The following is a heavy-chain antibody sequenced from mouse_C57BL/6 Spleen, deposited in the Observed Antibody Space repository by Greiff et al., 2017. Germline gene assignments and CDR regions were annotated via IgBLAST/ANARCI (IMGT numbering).Heavy chain of an antibody. CDR2: INPSTGGT. CDR1: GYSFTGYY. V-gene: IGHV1-42*01. D-gene: IGHD2-4*01. J-gene: IGHJ4*01. CDR3: ARTLYDYLYAMDY. Sequence: VQLQQSGPELVKPGASVKISCKASGYSFTGYYMNWVKQSPEKSLEWIGEINPSTGGTTYNQKFKAKATLTVDKSSSTAYMQLKSLTSEDSAVYYCARTLYDYLYAMDYWGQGTSVTVSS.